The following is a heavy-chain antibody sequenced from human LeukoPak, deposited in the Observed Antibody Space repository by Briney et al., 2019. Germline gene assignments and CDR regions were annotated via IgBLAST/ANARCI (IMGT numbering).Heavy chain of an antibody. CDR2: LRSDGNGK. J-gene: IGHJ4*01. CDR3: AKDVPNWAVDY. Sequence: GGSLRLSCAASGFTFTRHGIHWVRQAPGKGLEWVAFLRSDGNGKNYANSVKGRFTISSDNSQNMVFLQMNSLRPEDTAVYYCAKDVPNWAVDYWGPGTLVTVSS. D-gene: IGHD7-27*01. CDR1: GFTFTRHG. V-gene: IGHV3-30*02.